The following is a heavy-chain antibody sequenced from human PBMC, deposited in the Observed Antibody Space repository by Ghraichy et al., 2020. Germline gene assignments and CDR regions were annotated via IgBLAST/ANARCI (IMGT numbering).Heavy chain of an antibody. CDR1: GYTFTGYY. CDR3: ARDRQNWNDVLGWFDP. Sequence: ASGKVSCKASGYTFTGYYMHWVRQAPGQGLEWMGRINPNSGGTNYAQKFQGRVTMTRDTSISTAYMELSRLRSDDTAVYYCARDRQNWNDVLGWFDPWGQGTLVTVSS. J-gene: IGHJ5*02. D-gene: IGHD1-1*01. CDR2: INPNSGGT. V-gene: IGHV1-2*06.